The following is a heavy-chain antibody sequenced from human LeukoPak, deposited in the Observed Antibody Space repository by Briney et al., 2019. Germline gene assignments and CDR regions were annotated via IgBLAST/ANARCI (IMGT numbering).Heavy chain of an antibody. V-gene: IGHV4-61*02. CDR1: GDSISSDTYY. CDR3: AREYRSGYFYVHDAFDM. J-gene: IGHJ3*02. Sequence: PSQTLSLTCTVSGDSISSDTYYRNWIRQSAGKGLEWIGRIYTSGDTYYNPSLKSRVTISVDTSKNQFSLKLTSVTAADAAMYYCAREYRSGYFYVHDAFDMWGQGTMVIVSS. D-gene: IGHD3-22*01. CDR2: IYTSGDT.